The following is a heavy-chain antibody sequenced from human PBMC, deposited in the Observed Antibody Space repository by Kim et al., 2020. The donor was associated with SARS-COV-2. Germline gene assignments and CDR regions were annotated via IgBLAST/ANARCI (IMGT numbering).Heavy chain of an antibody. V-gene: IGHV4-4*08. CDR1: GVSISQYY. J-gene: IGHJ5*02. D-gene: IGHD1-26*01. CDR3: ARDGGRESWLYPDWFDP. Sequence: SETLSLTCTVSGVSISQYYWSWIRQSPGKGLEWIGYISDSGGPNYSPSLYTRFSISMEKSTNQVSLKVRSVTPEDSAVYFCARDGGRESWLYPDWFDPWGQGLLVTVAA. CDR2: ISDSGGP.